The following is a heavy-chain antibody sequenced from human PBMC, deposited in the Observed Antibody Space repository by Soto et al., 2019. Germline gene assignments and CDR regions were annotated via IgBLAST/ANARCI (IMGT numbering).Heavy chain of an antibody. J-gene: IGHJ4*02. Sequence: QVQLVQSGAEEKKPGASVKVSCKASGYTFTSYAMHWVRQAPGQRLEWMGWINAGNGNTKYSQKFQGRVTITRDTSASTAYMELSSLRSEDTAVYYCAIDYDSSGYPRYYFDYWGQVTLVTVSS. CDR1: GYTFTSYA. D-gene: IGHD3-22*01. CDR3: AIDYDSSGYPRYYFDY. CDR2: INAGNGNT. V-gene: IGHV1-3*05.